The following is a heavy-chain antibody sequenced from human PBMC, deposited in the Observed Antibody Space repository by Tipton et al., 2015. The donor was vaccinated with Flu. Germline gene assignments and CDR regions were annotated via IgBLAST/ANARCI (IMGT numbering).Heavy chain of an antibody. V-gene: IGHV3-7*03. CDR1: GFTFSSYW. CDR3: ARQIGGGDCY. CDR2: IKQDGSVK. J-gene: IGHJ1*01. Sequence: SLRLSCTASGFTFSSYWMGWVRQAPGKGLEWVANIKQDGSVKYYVDPVKGRFTISRDNAKNSVFLQMNSLRAEDTAVYYCARQIGGGDCYWGQGTLVTVSS. D-gene: IGHD2-21*01.